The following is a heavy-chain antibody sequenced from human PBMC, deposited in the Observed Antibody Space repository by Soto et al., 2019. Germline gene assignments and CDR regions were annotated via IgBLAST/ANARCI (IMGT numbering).Heavy chain of an antibody. CDR2: ISVSSSTI. J-gene: IGHJ4*02. Sequence: EVQLVESGGGLVQPGGSLRLSCAASGFTFSSYSMNWVRQAPGKGLEWVSYISVSSSTIYYADSVKGRLTISRDNAKNSLYLQMTSLRDEDTAVYYCARERPIDYWGQGTLVTVSS. CDR1: GFTFSSYS. CDR3: ARERPIDY. V-gene: IGHV3-48*02.